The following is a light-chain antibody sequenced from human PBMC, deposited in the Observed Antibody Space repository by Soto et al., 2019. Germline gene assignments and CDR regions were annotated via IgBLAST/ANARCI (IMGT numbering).Light chain of an antibody. J-gene: IGKJ1*01. Sequence: EIVMTHSPATLSVYPWGIATLSCRASQSISDTLAWYQQKPGQAPRLFIYGASRRATGFPARFSGSGSGTDFTLTISSLQSEDFAVYYSQQYNNWPWTFGQGTKVDIK. CDR2: GAS. CDR1: QSISDT. CDR3: QQYNNWPWT. V-gene: IGKV3-15*01.